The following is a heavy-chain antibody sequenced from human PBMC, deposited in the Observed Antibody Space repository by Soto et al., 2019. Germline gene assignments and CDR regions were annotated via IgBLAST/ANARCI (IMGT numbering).Heavy chain of an antibody. CDR2: TYYRSKWYN. CDR3: ASTNGRIAAAGTYYYYGMDV. J-gene: IGHJ6*02. Sequence: QTLSLTCAISGVSVSSNSAAWNWIRQSPSRGLEWLGRTYYRSKWYNDYAVSVKSRITINPDTSKNQFSLQLNSVTPEDTAVYYYASTNGRIAAAGTYYYYGMDVWGQGTTVTVSS. D-gene: IGHD6-13*01. V-gene: IGHV6-1*01. CDR1: GVSVSSNSAA.